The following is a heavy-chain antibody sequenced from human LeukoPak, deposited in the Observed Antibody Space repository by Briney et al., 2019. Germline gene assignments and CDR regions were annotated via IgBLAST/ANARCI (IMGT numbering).Heavy chain of an antibody. Sequence: SVKVSCKASGGTFTNDAISWVRQAPGQGFEWMGEIIPIFGTANYAQKFQGRVTITADESTSTAYMELSSLRSEDTAVYYCASSPVYDSSGYSRYWGQGTLVTVSS. V-gene: IGHV1-69*13. CDR1: GGTFTNDA. CDR2: IIPIFGTA. CDR3: ASSPVYDSSGYSRY. D-gene: IGHD3-22*01. J-gene: IGHJ4*02.